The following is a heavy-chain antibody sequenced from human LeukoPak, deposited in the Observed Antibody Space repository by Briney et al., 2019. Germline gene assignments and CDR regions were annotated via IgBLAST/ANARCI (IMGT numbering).Heavy chain of an antibody. CDR3: ARAPRAIQLWLHLSYFDY. D-gene: IGHD5-18*01. CDR1: GGSISSGDYY. CDR2: IYYSGST. J-gene: IGHJ4*02. Sequence: SQTLSLTCTVFGGSISSGDYYWSWIRQPPGKGLEWIGYIYYSGSTYYNPSLKSRVTISVDTSKNQFSLKLSSVTAADTAVYYCARAPRAIQLWLHLSYFDYWGQGTLVTVSS. V-gene: IGHV4-30-4*01.